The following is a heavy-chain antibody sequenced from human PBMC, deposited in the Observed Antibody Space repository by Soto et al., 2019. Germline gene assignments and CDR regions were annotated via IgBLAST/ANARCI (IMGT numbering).Heavy chain of an antibody. D-gene: IGHD2-15*01. CDR2: IYYSGST. J-gene: IGHJ6*02. CDR1: GGSISSGGYY. Sequence: PSETLSLTCTVSGGSISSGGYYWSWIRQHPGKGLEWIGYIYYSGSTYYNPSLKSRVTISVDTSKNQFSLKLSSVTAADTAVYYCARGIVVVVAATVSDYYYGMDVWGQGTTVTVSS. CDR3: ARGIVVVVAATVSDYYYGMDV. V-gene: IGHV4-31*03.